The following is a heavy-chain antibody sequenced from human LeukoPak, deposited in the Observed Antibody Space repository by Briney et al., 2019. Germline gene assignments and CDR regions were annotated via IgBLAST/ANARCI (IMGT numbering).Heavy chain of an antibody. CDR1: GFTFSSYG. CDR3: AKDGWAYCGGDCYLLFDY. J-gene: IGHJ4*02. D-gene: IGHD2-21*02. CDR2: ISYDGSNK. Sequence: GGSLRLSCAASGFTFSSYGMHWVRQAPGKGLEWVAVISYDGSNKYYADSVKGRFTISRDNSKNTLYLQMNSLRAEDTAVYYCAKDGWAYCGGDCYLLFDYWGQGTLVTVSS. V-gene: IGHV3-30*18.